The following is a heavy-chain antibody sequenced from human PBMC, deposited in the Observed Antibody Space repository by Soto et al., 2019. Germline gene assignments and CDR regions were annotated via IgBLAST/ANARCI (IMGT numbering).Heavy chain of an antibody. D-gene: IGHD6-6*01. V-gene: IGHV4-31*03. J-gene: IGHJ5*02. CDR1: GGSISSGDYY. Sequence: QVQLQESGPGLVKPSQTLSLTCTVSGGSISSGDYYWSWIRQHPGKGLEWIGYIYYSGSTYYNPSLKSRVTISVDTSKNQFSLKLSSVTAADTAVYHCARAPGASSSSPPNSFDPWGQGTLVTVSS. CDR2: IYYSGST. CDR3: ARAPGASSSSPPNSFDP.